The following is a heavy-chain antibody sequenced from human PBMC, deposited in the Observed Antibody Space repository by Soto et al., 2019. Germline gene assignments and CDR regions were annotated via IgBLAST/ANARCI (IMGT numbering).Heavy chain of an antibody. J-gene: IGHJ5*02. CDR3: AKVVSGIAAAEGWFDP. D-gene: IGHD6-13*01. V-gene: IGHV3-23*01. CDR2: ISGSGGST. Sequence: GLAWVAAISGSGGSTYYADSVKGRFTISRDNSKNTLYLQMNSLRAEDTAVYYCAKVVSGIAAAEGWFDPWGQGTLVTVSS.